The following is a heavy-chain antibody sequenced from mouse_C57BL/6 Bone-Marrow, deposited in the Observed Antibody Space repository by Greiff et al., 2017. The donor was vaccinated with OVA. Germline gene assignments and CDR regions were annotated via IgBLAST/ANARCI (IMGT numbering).Heavy chain of an antibody. D-gene: IGHD1-1*01. V-gene: IGHV1-81*01. Sequence: QVQLQQSGAELARPGASVKLSCKASGYTFTRYGISWVKQRTGQGLEWIGEIYPRSGNTYYNEKFKGKATLTADNSSSTAYMELRSLTSEDSAVYFCARLYYYGRMDYWGQGTSVTVSS. CDR3: ARLYYYGRMDY. J-gene: IGHJ4*01. CDR2: IYPRSGNT. CDR1: GYTFTRYG.